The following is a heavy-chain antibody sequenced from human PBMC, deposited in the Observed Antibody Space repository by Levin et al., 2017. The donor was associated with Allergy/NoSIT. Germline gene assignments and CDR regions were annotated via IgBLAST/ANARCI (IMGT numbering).Heavy chain of an antibody. CDR2: ISSSGSTI. CDR1: GFTFSSYE. D-gene: IGHD2-15*01. J-gene: IGHJ6*03. Sequence: GGSLRLSCAASGFTFSSYEMNWVRQAPGKGLEWVSYISSSGSTIYYADSVKGRFTISRDNAKNSLYLQMNSLRAEDTAVYYCARDREDIVVVVAATPNYYMDVWGRGTTVAVSS. V-gene: IGHV3-48*03. CDR3: ARDREDIVVVVAATPNYYMDV.